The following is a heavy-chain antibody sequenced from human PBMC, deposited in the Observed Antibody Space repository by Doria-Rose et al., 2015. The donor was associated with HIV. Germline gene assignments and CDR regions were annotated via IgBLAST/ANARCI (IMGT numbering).Heavy chain of an antibody. CDR1: GGAISSSTYY. V-gene: IGHV4-39*07. D-gene: IGHD3-10*01. Sequence: QVQLVQSGPGLVKPSETLSLTCTVSGGAISSSTYYWDWIRQPPGKGLEWIASISYSGSTYCNSSLKSRVTISVDTSRNQFSLKLNSVTAADTAVYLCARDLREWIGGDAFDVWGQGTMVTVSS. CDR2: ISYSGST. J-gene: IGHJ3*01. CDR3: ARDLREWIGGDAFDV.